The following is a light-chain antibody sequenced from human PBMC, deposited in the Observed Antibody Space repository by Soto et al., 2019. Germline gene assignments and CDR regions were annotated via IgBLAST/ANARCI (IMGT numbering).Light chain of an antibody. CDR2: DVN. CDR3: SSYTGSSTFV. CDR1: SSDVGGYDY. J-gene: IGLJ1*01. Sequence: QSVLNQPASVSGSPGQSITISCTGTSSDVGGYDYVSWYQQLPGKAPKLLIYDVNNRPSGVSHRFSGSKSGNTASLTISGPQAEDETDYYCSSYTGSSTFVFGTGTKVTDL. V-gene: IGLV2-14*01.